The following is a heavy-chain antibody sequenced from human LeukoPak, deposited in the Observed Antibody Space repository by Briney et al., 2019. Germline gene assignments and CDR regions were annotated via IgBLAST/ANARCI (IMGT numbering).Heavy chain of an antibody. J-gene: IGHJ3*02. CDR3: AREWCSSTSCYMGEDAFDI. V-gene: IGHV1-2*02. CDR2: INPNSGGT. D-gene: IGHD2-2*02. Sequence: GASVKVSCKASGYTFTVYYMHWVREAPGQGLEWMGWINPNSGGTNYAQKFQGRVTMTRDTSISTAYMELSRLRSDDTAVYYCAREWCSSTSCYMGEDAFDIWGQGTMVTVPS. CDR1: GYTFTVYY.